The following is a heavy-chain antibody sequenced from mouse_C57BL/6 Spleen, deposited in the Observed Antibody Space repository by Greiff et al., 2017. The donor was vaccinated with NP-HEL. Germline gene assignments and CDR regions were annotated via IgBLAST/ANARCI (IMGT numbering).Heavy chain of an antibody. CDR2: ISYSGST. CDR3: ARVGYGNPYWYFDV. J-gene: IGHJ1*03. Sequence: EVKLVESGPGMVKPSQSLSLTCTVTGYSITSGYDWHWIRHFPGNKLEWMGYISYSGSTNYNPSLKSRISITHDTSKNHFFLKLNSVTTEDTATYYCARVGYGNPYWYFDVWGTGTTVTVSS. D-gene: IGHD2-1*01. CDR1: GYSITSGYD. V-gene: IGHV3-1*01.